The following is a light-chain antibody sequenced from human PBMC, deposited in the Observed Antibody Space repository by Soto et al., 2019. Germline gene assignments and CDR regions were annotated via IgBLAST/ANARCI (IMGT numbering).Light chain of an antibody. V-gene: IGKV3-20*01. CDR1: QSVSSSY. Sequence: EIVLTQSPGTLSLSPGERATLSCRASQSVSSSYLTWYQQKPGRAPRLLIYGASSRATGIPDRFSGSGSGTDFTLTISRLEPEDSAVYYCQQYASSPVYTFGQGTKLEIK. CDR3: QQYASSPVYT. CDR2: GAS. J-gene: IGKJ2*01.